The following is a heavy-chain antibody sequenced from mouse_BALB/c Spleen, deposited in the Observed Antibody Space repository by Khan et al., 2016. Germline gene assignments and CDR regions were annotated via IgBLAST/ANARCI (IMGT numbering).Heavy chain of an antibody. Sequence: EVKLEESGGGLVQPGGSLKLSCAASGFDFSRYWMSWVRQAPGKGLEWIGEINPDSSKINYTPSLKDKFIISRDNAKNTLYLQMSKVRSEDTALYYCASTFWYFDVWGAGTTVTVSS. J-gene: IGHJ1*01. V-gene: IGHV4-1*02. CDR2: INPDSSKI. CDR3: ASTFWYFDV. CDR1: GFDFSRYW.